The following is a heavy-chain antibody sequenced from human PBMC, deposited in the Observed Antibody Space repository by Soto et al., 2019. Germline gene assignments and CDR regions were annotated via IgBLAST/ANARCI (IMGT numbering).Heavy chain of an antibody. D-gene: IGHD3-22*01. CDR3: ASLPQGYYDRSGRLVDY. CDR1: GLTLSDYY. Sequence: GNLSVSGASAGLTLSDYYISLIRQAPGRGLEWVAYISAGGSDIYYGDSVKGRFTVSRDNTKKSLYLQMSNLRADDTAIYYCASLPQGYYDRSGRLVDYWGHGTLVTVSS. V-gene: IGHV3-11*01. J-gene: IGHJ4*01. CDR2: ISAGGSDI.